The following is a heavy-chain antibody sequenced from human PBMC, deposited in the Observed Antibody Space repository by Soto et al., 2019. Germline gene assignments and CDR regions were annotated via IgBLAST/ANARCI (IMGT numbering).Heavy chain of an antibody. V-gene: IGHV3-9*01. Sequence: EVQLVESGGGLVQPGRSLRLSCAASGFTFDDYAMHWVRQAPGKGLEWVSGISWNSGSIGYADSVKGRFTISRDNAKNSLYLQMNSLRAEETALYYCAKDMGWQLGAFDIWGQGTMVTVSS. J-gene: IGHJ3*02. D-gene: IGHD2-15*01. CDR2: ISWNSGSI. CDR3: AKDMGWQLGAFDI. CDR1: GFTFDDYA.